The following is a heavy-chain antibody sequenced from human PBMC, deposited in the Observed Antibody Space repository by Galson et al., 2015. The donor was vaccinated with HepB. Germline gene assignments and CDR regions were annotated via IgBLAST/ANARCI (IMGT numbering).Heavy chain of an antibody. V-gene: IGHV1-69*13. D-gene: IGHD4-17*01. CDR3: ARGGTTDTYNWFDP. CDR1: GGTFSSYA. J-gene: IGHJ5*02. Sequence: SVKVSCKASGGTFSSYAISWVRQAPGQGLEWMGGIIPIFGTANYAQKFQGRVTITADESTSTAYTELSSLRSEDTAVYYCARGGTTDTYNWFDPWGQGTLVTVSS. CDR2: IIPIFGTA.